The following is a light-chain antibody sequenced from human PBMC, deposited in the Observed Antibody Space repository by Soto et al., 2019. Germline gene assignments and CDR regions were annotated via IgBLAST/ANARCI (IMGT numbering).Light chain of an antibody. V-gene: IGLV2-18*02. Sequence: QSALTQPPSVSGSPGQSVTISCTVTSSDVGDYEHVSWYQQAPGTAPKLIIFDVTNRPSGVPDRFSGSKSGNTPSLTIFGLQAEDEADYYCISFTSRHIYVFGTGTKLTVL. CDR2: DVT. CDR3: ISFTSRHIYV. J-gene: IGLJ1*01. CDR1: SSDVGDYEH.